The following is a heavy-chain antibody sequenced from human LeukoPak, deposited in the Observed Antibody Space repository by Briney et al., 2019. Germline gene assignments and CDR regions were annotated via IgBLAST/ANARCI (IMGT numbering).Heavy chain of an antibody. CDR2: INPNSGGT. J-gene: IGHJ5*02. Sequence: ASVKVSCKASGYTFTTYAMNWVRQAPGQGLEWMGWINPNSGGTNYAQKFQGRVTMTRDTSISTVYMEMSRLRSDDTAVYFCARFRFRHSFDPSGYVGRFDPWGQGTLVTVSS. CDR3: ARFRFRHSFDPSGYVGRFDP. D-gene: IGHD3-22*01. V-gene: IGHV1-2*02. CDR1: GYTFTTYA.